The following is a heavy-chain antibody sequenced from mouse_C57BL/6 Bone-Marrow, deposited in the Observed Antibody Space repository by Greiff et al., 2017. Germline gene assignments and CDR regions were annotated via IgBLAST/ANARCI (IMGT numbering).Heavy chain of an antibody. CDR2: ISDGGSYT. CDR1: GFTFSSYA. D-gene: IGHD1-1*01. Sequence: EVQRVESGGGLVKPGGSLKLSCAASGFTFSSYAMSWVRQTPEKRLEWVATISDGGSYTYYPDNVKGRFTISRDNAKNNLYLQMSHLKSEDTAMYYCAILPSYFDYWGQGTTLTVSS. V-gene: IGHV5-4*01. CDR3: AILPSYFDY. J-gene: IGHJ2*01.